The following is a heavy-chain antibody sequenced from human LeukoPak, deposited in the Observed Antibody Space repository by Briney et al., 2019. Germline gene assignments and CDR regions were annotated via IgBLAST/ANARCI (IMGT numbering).Heavy chain of an antibody. CDR2: ISAYNGNT. CDR1: GYTFTSYG. D-gene: IGHD3-3*01. CDR3: ARARGNDFWSGYYTKKNAFDI. J-gene: IGHJ3*02. Sequence: ASVKVSCKASGYTFTSYGISWVRQAPGQGLEWMGWISAYNGNTNYAQKFQGRVTMTRNTSISTAYMELSSLRSEDTAVYYCARARGNDFWSGYYTKKNAFDIWGQGTMVTVSS. V-gene: IGHV1-18*01.